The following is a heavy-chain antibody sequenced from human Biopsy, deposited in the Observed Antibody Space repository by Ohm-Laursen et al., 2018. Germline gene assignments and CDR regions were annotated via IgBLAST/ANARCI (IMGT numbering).Heavy chain of an antibody. V-gene: IGHV1-2*02. CDR2: INPHSGTT. CDR3: AKGQDLRGGAEYFQH. CDR1: GYTFTGQY. D-gene: IGHD2-15*01. Sequence: ASVKVSCKASGYTFTGQYLHWVRQVPGQGLEWMGWINPHSGTTTFAQDFQGRVTMTRGTSITTAYMELRRLRSDDTAVYYCAKGQDLRGGAEYFQHWGQGALVTVSS. J-gene: IGHJ1*01.